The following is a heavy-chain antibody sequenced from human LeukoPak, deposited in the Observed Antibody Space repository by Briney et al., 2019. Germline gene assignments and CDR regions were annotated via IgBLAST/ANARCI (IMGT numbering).Heavy chain of an antibody. Sequence: GGSLRLSCAASGFTFSSYWMSWVRQAPGKGLEWVANIKQDGSEKYYVDSVKGRFTISRDNAKNSLYLQMNSLRAEDTAVYYCARDLGYSGSYGDAFDIWGQGTMVTVSS. CDR3: ARDLGYSGSYGDAFDI. J-gene: IGHJ3*02. CDR1: GFTFSSYW. CDR2: IKQDGSEK. D-gene: IGHD1-26*01. V-gene: IGHV3-7*03.